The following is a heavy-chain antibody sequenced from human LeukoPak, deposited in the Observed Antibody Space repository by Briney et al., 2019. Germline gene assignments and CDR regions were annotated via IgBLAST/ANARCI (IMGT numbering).Heavy chain of an antibody. J-gene: IGHJ4*02. Sequence: SETLSLTCAVSGYSISSGNHWGWIRQPPDKGLEWIGSIFPSGTTYYNPSLKSRVTISVDTSKNQFSLKLSSVTAADTAVYYCARERVVVAATPTYYFDYWGQGTLVTVSS. V-gene: IGHV4-38-2*02. CDR3: ARERVVVAATPTYYFDY. D-gene: IGHD2-15*01. CDR2: IFPSGTT. CDR1: GYSISSGNH.